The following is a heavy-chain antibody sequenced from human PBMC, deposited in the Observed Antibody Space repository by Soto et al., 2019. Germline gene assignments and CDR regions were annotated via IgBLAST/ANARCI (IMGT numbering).Heavy chain of an antibody. CDR3: ARIFRGLHLGELSSHFDY. Sequence: SGPTLVNPTQTLTLTCTFSGFSLSTSGMCVSWIRQPPGKALEWLARIDWDDDKYYSTSLKTRLTISKDTSKNQVVLTMTNMDPVETATYYCARIFRGLHLGELSSHFDYWGQGTLVTVSS. D-gene: IGHD3-16*02. V-gene: IGHV2-70*11. J-gene: IGHJ4*02. CDR1: GFSLSTSGMC. CDR2: IDWDDDK.